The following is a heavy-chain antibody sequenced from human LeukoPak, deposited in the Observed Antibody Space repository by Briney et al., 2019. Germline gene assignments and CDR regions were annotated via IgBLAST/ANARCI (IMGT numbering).Heavy chain of an antibody. Sequence: SETLSLTCTVSGGSISSYYWSWIRQPPGKGLEWIGYIYYSGSTNYNPSLKSRVTISVDTSKNQFSLKLSSVTAADTAVYYCARGEWLLSGNWFDPWGQGTLVTVSS. CDR1: GGSISSYY. CDR3: ARGEWLLSGNWFDP. J-gene: IGHJ5*02. D-gene: IGHD3-3*01. CDR2: IYYSGST. V-gene: IGHV4-59*01.